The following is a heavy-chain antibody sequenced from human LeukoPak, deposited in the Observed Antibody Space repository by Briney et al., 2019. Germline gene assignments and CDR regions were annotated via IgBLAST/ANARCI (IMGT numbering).Heavy chain of an antibody. J-gene: IGHJ4*02. D-gene: IGHD3-16*02. CDR3: ARVYDYVWGSYRYAFDY. CDR1: GGSISSYY. V-gene: IGHV4-59*01. Sequence: PSETLSLTCTVSGGSISSYYWSWIRQPPGKGLEWIGYIYYSGSTNYNPSLKSRATISVDTSKNQFSLKLSSVTAADTAVYYCARVYDYVWGSYRYAFDYWGQGTLVTVSS. CDR2: IYYSGST.